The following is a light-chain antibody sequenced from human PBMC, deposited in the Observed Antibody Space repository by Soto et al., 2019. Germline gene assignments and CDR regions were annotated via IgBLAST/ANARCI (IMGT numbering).Light chain of an antibody. CDR2: EVS. Sequence: QSVRTQPASVSGSPGQSITFSCTGTSSDVGSSNLVSWYQQHPGKAPKLLTYEVSKRPSGVSNRFSGSKSGNTASLTISGLQAEDEADYYCCSYAGSSTHVFGTGTKVTVL. CDR1: SSDVGSSNL. V-gene: IGLV2-23*02. CDR3: CSYAGSSTHV. J-gene: IGLJ1*01.